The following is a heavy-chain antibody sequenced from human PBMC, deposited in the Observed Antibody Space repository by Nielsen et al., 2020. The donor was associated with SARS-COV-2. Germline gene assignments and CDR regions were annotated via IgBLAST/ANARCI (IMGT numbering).Heavy chain of an antibody. CDR1: GYSFTRYW. J-gene: IGHJ6*02. V-gene: IGHV5-10-1*01. CDR3: ARWGSMLRGLTRYFGMDV. D-gene: IGHD3-10*01. CDR2: IDPTDSYT. Sequence: GESLKISCKGSGYSFTRYWITWVRQVPGKGLEWMGRIDPTDSYTNYSPSFQGHVTISADKSISTAYLQWSSLKASDTAMYYCARWGSMLRGLTRYFGMDVWGQGTTVTVSS.